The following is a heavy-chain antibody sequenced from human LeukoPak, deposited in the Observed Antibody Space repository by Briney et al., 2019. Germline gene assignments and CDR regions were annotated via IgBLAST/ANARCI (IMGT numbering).Heavy chain of an antibody. CDR2: INPNSGGT. J-gene: IGHJ6*03. V-gene: IGHV1-2*02. D-gene: IGHD3-10*01. CDR3: ARGHGSYYYYMDV. Sequence: GASVKVSCTASGYTFTDFYMLWVRQAPGQGLEWMGWINPNSGGTDYAQKFQGRVTMTRDMSTSTAYMELSRLRSDDTAVYHCARGHGSYYYYMDVWGKGTTVTVSS. CDR1: GYTFTDFY.